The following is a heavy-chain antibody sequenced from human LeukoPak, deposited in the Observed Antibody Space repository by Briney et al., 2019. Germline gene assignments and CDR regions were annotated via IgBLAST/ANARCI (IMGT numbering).Heavy chain of an antibody. Sequence: GGSLTLSCAVSGITLSNYGMSWVRQAPGEGLEWVAGINDSGGRTNYADSVKGRFTISRDNPKNTLYLQMNSLRAEDTAVYFCAKRGVVIRVILVGFHKEAYYFDSWGQGALVTVSS. CDR1: GITLSNYG. D-gene: IGHD3-22*01. V-gene: IGHV3-23*01. J-gene: IGHJ4*02. CDR3: AKRGVVIRVILVGFHKEAYYFDS. CDR2: INDSGGRT.